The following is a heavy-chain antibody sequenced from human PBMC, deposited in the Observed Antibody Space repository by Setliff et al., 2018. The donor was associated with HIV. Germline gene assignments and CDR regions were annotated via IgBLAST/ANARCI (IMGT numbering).Heavy chain of an antibody. Sequence: PGESLKISCSASGFTFSSFTLAWVRQAPGKGLEWVSSLSTNVEYMSYAESVKGRFTISRDNARNSLYLQMDSLRVEDTALYYCARAPSPYLEWYFDSWGQGTLVTVSS. J-gene: IGHJ4*02. CDR3: ARAPSPYLEWYFDS. V-gene: IGHV3-21*01. CDR1: GFTFSSFT. CDR2: LSTNVEYM. D-gene: IGHD3-3*01.